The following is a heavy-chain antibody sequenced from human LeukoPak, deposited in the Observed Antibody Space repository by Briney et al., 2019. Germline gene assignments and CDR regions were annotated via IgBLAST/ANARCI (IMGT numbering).Heavy chain of an antibody. D-gene: IGHD3-3*01. CDR1: GFTFSSYA. CDR3: ARSGYYKSMGYYYYYYMDV. CDR2: ISSNGINT. V-gene: IGHV3-64*01. J-gene: IGHJ6*03. Sequence: PGGSLRLSCAASGFTFSSYAMHWVRQAPGKGLEYVSAISSNGINTYYANSVKGRFTISRDNSKKTLYLQMGSLRAEDMAVYYCARSGYYKSMGYYYYYYMDVWGKGTTVTVSS.